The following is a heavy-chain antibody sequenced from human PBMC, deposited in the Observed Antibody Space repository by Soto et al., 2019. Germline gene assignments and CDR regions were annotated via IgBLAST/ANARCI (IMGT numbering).Heavy chain of an antibody. J-gene: IGHJ5*02. CDR3: AREHYGNSAWFDP. CDR1: GYTFPSYD. V-gene: IGHV1-8*01. D-gene: IGHD3-10*01. CDR2: MNPNSGNT. Sequence: QVQLVQSGAEVKKPGASVKVSCKASGYTFPSYDINWVRQATGQGLEWMGWMNPNSGNTGYAQKFQRRVARTRNTSISTAYMELSSTRSEDTAVYYCAREHYGNSAWFDPWGQGTLVTVSS.